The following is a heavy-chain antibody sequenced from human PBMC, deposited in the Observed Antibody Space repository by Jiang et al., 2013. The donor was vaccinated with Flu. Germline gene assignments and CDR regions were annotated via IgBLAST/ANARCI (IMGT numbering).Heavy chain of an antibody. V-gene: IGHV4-59*01. CDR1: GGSISSYY. CDR2: IYYSGST. CDR3: ARAVKTIFGVGDYYGMDV. D-gene: IGHD3-3*01. J-gene: IGHJ6*02. Sequence: GLVKPSETLSLTCTVSGGSISSYYWSWIRQPPGKGLEWIGYIYYSGSTNYNPSLKSRVTISVDTSKNQFSLKLSSVTAADTAVYYCARAVKTIFGVGDYYGMDVWGQGTTVTVSS.